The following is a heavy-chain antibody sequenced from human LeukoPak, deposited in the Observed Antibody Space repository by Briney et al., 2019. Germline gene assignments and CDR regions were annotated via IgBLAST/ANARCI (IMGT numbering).Heavy chain of an antibody. CDR3: AREGVVPAAIGRDY. V-gene: IGHV4-38-2*02. Sequence: SETLSLTCTVSGYSISSGYYWGWIRQPPGKGLEWIGSIYHSGSTYYNPSLKSRVTISVDTSKNQFSLKLSSVTAADTAVYYCAREGVVPAAIGRDYWGQGTLVTVSS. D-gene: IGHD2-2*02. CDR2: IYHSGST. J-gene: IGHJ4*02. CDR1: GYSISSGYY.